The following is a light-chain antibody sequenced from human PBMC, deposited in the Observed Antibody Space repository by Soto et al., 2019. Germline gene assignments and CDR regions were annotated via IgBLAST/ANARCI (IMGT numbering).Light chain of an antibody. J-gene: IGLJ2*01. V-gene: IGLV3-1*01. CDR2: QDS. CDR1: KLGDKY. CDR3: QAWDSSQGVV. Sequence: SYELTKPPSVSVSPGQTASITCSGDKLGDKYACWYQQKPGQSPVLVIYQDSKRPSGIPERFSGSNSGNTATLTISGTQAMDEADYYCQAWDSSQGVVFGGGTKLTVL.